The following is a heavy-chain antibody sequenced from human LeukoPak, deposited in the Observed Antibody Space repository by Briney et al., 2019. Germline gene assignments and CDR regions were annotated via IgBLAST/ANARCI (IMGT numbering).Heavy chain of an antibody. CDR1: GGTFSSYA. D-gene: IGHD2-2*01. J-gene: IGHJ4*02. Sequence: ASVKVSCKASGGTFSSYAISWVRQAPGQGLEWMGGIIPIFGTANYAQKFQGRVTITADESTSTAYMELSSLRSEDTAVYYCARVLSPVQAMYHFDYWGQGTLVTVSS. CDR2: IIPIFGTA. V-gene: IGHV1-69*13. CDR3: ARVLSPVQAMYHFDY.